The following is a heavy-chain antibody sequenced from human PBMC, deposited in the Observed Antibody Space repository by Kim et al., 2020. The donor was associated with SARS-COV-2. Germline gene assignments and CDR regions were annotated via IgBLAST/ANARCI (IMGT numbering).Heavy chain of an antibody. CDR1: GFTFSNYP. V-gene: IGHV3-30-3*01. Sequence: GGSLRLSCAAYGFTFSNYPMHWVRQAPGKGLEWVAGISFDGNKNYYADSVKGRFTISRDNSKNTLYLQMNNLRAEDTAVYFCARVIIRGVISSHGFDYWGQGTLVTVSS. D-gene: IGHD3-10*01. CDR3: ARVIIRGVISSHGFDY. CDR2: ISFDGNKN. J-gene: IGHJ4*02.